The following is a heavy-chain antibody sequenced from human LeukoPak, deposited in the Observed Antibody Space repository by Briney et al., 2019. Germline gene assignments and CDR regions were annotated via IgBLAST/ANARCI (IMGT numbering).Heavy chain of an antibody. V-gene: IGHV4-39*07. D-gene: IGHD4-23*01. J-gene: IGHJ5*02. CDR3: ARERSSSGGHSWFDP. Sequence: SETLSLTCTVSGGYIITSGHYWGWIRQPPGKGPEWIGSIYYTGVTSTNPFFRSRMSISVDASKNQFSLNLTSVTAADAAVYYCARERSSSGGHSWFDPWGQGTLVTVSS. CDR2: IYYTGVT. CDR1: GGYIITSGHY.